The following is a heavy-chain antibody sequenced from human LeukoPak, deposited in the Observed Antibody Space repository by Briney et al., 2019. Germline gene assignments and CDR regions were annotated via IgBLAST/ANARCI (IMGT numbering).Heavy chain of an antibody. J-gene: IGHJ4*02. Sequence: SETLSLTCTVSGGSISSYYWSWIRQPPGKGLEWIGYIYYSGSTNYNPSLKSRVTISVDTSKNQFSLKLSSVTAADTAVYYCARAGGTPPPGEGFDYWGQGTLVTVSS. CDR3: ARAGGTPPPGEGFDY. D-gene: IGHD3-10*01. CDR1: GGSISSYY. CDR2: IYYSGST. V-gene: IGHV4-59*01.